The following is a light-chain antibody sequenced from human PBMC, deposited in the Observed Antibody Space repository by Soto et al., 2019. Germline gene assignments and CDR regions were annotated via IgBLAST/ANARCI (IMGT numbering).Light chain of an antibody. CDR3: GTWDSSLSAVI. Sequence: QTVVTQPPSVSAAPGQKVTISCSGSSSNIGKNYVSWYQQLPGTAPKLLIYDNNKRPSGIPDRFSGSKSGTSATLGITGLQTGEEADYYCGTWDSSLSAVIIGGGTKLTVL. CDR1: SSNIGKNY. V-gene: IGLV1-51*01. CDR2: DNN. J-gene: IGLJ2*01.